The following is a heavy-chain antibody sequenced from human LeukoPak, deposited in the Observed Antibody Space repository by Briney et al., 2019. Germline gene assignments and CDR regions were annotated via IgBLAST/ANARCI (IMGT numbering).Heavy chain of an antibody. CDR1: GCTFTGYY. J-gene: IGHJ3*02. V-gene: IGHV1-2*02. Sequence: SVKVSFKASGCTFTGYYIHWVRQAAGQGLEWMGWIYPYSGDTNYAQNFQGRVTMTRDTSISTAYMELSSLKSDDTAVYYCARDRNSGSSLDIWGQGTMLTVSS. CDR2: IYPYSGDT. D-gene: IGHD6-6*01. CDR3: ARDRNSGSSLDI.